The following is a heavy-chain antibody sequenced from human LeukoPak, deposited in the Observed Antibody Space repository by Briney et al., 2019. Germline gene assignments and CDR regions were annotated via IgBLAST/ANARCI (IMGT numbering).Heavy chain of an antibody. CDR3: ASSSNYYDSSGSRDYYFDY. CDR2: IYYSGGT. V-gene: IGHV4-31*03. D-gene: IGHD3-22*01. Sequence: AQTLSLICTVSGGSISSGGYYWSWIRQHPGKGLEWIGYIYYSGGTYYNPSLKSRVTISVDTSKNQFSLKLSSVTDADTAVYYCASSSNYYDSSGSRDYYFDYWGQGTLVTVSS. CDR1: GGSISSGGYY. J-gene: IGHJ4*02.